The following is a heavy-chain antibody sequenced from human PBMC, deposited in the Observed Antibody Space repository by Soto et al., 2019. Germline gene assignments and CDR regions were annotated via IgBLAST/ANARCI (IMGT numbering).Heavy chain of an antibody. CDR3: ARDRYYDDSGLYYESAD. D-gene: IGHD3-22*01. CDR2: ILPRLGLT. J-gene: IGHJ4*02. V-gene: IGHV1-69*01. Sequence: QVQLVQSGAEVKKPGSSVKVSCKASGGTFGNYGISWVRQAPGQGLEWMGGILPRLGLTKSAQRFQGSVTFTADESTNTAYMELSSLRSEDTAVFYCARDRYYDDSGLYYESADWGQGTLVTVSS. CDR1: GGTFGNYG.